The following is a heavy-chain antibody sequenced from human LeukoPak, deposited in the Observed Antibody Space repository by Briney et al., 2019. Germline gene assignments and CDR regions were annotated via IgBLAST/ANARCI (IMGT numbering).Heavy chain of an antibody. CDR2: ISYDGSNK. CDR3: AKSGLNRFDY. D-gene: IGHD2-15*01. V-gene: IGHV3-30*04. J-gene: IGHJ4*02. Sequence: GGSLRLSCAASGFTFGSYAMHWVRQAPGKGLEWVAVISYDGSNKYYADSVKGRFTISRDNSKNTLYLQMNSLRAEDTAVYYCAKSGLNRFDYWGQGTLVTVSS. CDR1: GFTFGSYA.